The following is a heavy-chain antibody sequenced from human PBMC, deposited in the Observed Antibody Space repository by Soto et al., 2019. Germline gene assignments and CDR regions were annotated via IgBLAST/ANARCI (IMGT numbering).Heavy chain of an antibody. Sequence: VQLVESGGGLVQPGRSLKLSCAASGFTFSTYGMHWVRQSPGKGLEWVAVISYDGSNQYYRDSVRDSFTISRDNSRNAVYLQINSLREEDTAVYYCAKDEGRFLKSYFHFGVDAWGRGTTVTVS. CDR2: ISYDGSNQ. CDR3: AKDEGRFLKSYFHFGVDA. D-gene: IGHD3-3*01. V-gene: IGHV3-30*18. J-gene: IGHJ6*02. CDR1: GFTFSTYG.